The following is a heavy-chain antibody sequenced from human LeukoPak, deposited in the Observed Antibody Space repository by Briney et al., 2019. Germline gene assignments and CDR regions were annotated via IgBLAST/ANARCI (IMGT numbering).Heavy chain of an antibody. J-gene: IGHJ4*02. Sequence: GGSLRLSCAASGFSLSSYWMTWVRQAPGKGLEWVANIKQDGSEKNYVDSVKGRFTISRDNAKNSLYLQMNSLRAEDTALYYCGRAYAFSRHWGQGTLVTVSS. D-gene: IGHD2-2*01. V-gene: IGHV3-7*01. CDR2: IKQDGSEK. CDR1: GFSLSSYW. CDR3: GRAYAFSRH.